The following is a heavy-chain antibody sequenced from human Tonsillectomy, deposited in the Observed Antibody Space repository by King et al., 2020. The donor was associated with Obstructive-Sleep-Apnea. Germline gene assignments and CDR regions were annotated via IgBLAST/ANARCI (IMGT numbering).Heavy chain of an antibody. D-gene: IGHD6-19*01. J-gene: IGHJ4*02. CDR3: ARGTSSGWYY. CDR1: GYTFTSYE. CDR2: MKPNSGNT. Sequence: VQLVESGAEVKKPGASVKVSCKALGYTFTSYEINWVRQATGQGLEWVVWMKPNSGNTGYQQKFQGRVTMTRNTSISPAYMVASSLRSEDTAVYYCARGTSSGWYYWGQGTLVTVSS. V-gene: IGHV1-8*01.